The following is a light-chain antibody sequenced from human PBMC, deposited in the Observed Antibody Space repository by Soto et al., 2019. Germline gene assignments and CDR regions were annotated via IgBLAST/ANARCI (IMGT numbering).Light chain of an antibody. V-gene: IGKV1-5*03. J-gene: IGKJ1*01. CDR3: QHYNIYSEP. CDR2: NAS. Sequence: DIQMTKSPSTLSGSVGDRVTITCRASQTISSWFSWYQQKPGKAPKLLIYNASTLKSGVPSRFSGSGSGTEFTLTISSLQPDDFATYYCQHYNIYSEPFGQGAKVDIK. CDR1: QTISSW.